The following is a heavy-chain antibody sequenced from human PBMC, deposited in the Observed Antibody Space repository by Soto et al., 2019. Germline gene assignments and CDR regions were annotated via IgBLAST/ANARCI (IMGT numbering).Heavy chain of an antibody. V-gene: IGHV3-13*01. CDR1: GFTFSGFD. J-gene: IGHJ4*02. Sequence: GGSLRLSCEASGFTFSGFDMHLVRQPTGKGLEWVSTIGTAADTYYAVSVKGRFTISRDNAKHSLSLQMNSLRAGDTAVYFCARGQEVGAHFFDSWGQGTQVNVSS. CDR2: IGTAADT. CDR3: ARGQEVGAHFFDS. D-gene: IGHD2-15*01.